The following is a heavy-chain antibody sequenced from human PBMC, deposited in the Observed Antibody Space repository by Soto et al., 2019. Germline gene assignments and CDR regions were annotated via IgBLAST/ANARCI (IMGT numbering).Heavy chain of an antibody. V-gene: IGHV3-23*01. D-gene: IGHD3-10*01. J-gene: IGHJ4*02. CDR1: GFTFSSYA. Sequence: EVQLLESGGGLVQPGGSLRLSCAASGFTFSSYAMSWVRQAPGKGLEWVSAISGSGGSTYYADSVKGRFTISRDNSKNTLYLQMNSPRAADTAVYYCAKSRPYYYGSGSYFGGFDYWGQGTLVTVSS. CDR2: ISGSGGST. CDR3: AKSRPYYYGSGSYFGGFDY.